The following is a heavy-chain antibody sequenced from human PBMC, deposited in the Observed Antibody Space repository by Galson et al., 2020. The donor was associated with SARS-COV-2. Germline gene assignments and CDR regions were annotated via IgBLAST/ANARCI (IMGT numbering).Heavy chain of an antibody. Sequence: SETLSLTCTVSGGSISSSSYYWGWIRQPPGKGLEWIGSIYYSGSTYYNPSPKSRVTISVDTSKNQFSLKLSSGTAADTAVYYCAREESSRVTMFGVVIRHWFDPWGQGTLGTVSS. CDR3: AREESSRVTMFGVVIRHWFDP. CDR2: IYYSGST. D-gene: IGHD3-3*01. V-gene: IGHV4-39*07. J-gene: IGHJ5*02. CDR1: GGSISSSSYY.